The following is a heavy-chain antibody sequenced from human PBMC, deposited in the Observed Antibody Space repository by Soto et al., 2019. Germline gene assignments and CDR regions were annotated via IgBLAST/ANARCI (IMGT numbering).Heavy chain of an antibody. CDR2: ISGGGDTT. Sequence: EVKLLESVGGLVQPVGSLRLYCAASGFTFHNYARTWVRQAPGKGLEWVSAISGGGDTTSYADAVKGRFTVSRDGSKNTLYLQMSSLRAEDTGLYYCAKGRGGSGSLTPRVDFWGQGTLVTVSS. J-gene: IGHJ4*02. D-gene: IGHD3-10*01. V-gene: IGHV3-23*01. CDR1: GFTFHNYA. CDR3: AKGRGGSGSLTPRVDF.